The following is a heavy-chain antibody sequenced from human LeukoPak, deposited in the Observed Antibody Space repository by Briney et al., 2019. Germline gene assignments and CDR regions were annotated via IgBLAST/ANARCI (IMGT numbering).Heavy chain of an antibody. CDR1: GFTFSSYA. CDR3: AGGRDRSSLYFDS. J-gene: IGHJ4*02. V-gene: IGHV3-74*01. CDR2: IDSDGSRI. Sequence: GGSLRLSCAASGFTFSSYAMHWVRQAPGKGLVWVSRIDSDGSRISHGDSVKGRFTISRDNAKNTLYLQMNSLRAEDTAVYYCAGGRDRSSLYFDSWGQGTLVTVSS. D-gene: IGHD5-24*01.